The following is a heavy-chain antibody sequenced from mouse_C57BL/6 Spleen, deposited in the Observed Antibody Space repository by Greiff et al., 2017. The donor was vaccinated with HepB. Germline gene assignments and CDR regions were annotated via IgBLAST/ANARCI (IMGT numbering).Heavy chain of an antibody. Sequence: QVQLKQSGAELARPGASVKMSCKASGYTFTSYTMHWVKQRPGQGLEWIGYINPSSGNTKYNQKFKDKATLTADKSSSTAYMQLSSLTSEDSAVDYCARTVYYYGRRYFDVWGTGTTVTVSS. V-gene: IGHV1-4*01. CDR1: GYTFTSYT. J-gene: IGHJ1*03. D-gene: IGHD1-1*01. CDR2: INPSSGNT. CDR3: ARTVYYYGRRYFDV.